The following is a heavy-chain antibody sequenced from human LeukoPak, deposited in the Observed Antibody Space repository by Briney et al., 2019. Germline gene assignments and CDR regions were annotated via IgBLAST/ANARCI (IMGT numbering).Heavy chain of an antibody. CDR3: AKIASGSYYGSLDY. D-gene: IGHD1-26*01. Sequence: PGGSLRLSCAASVFTFSSYAMSWVRQAPGKGLEWVSSISGSGGSTYYADSVKGRFTISRDNSKNTLYLQMNSLRAEDTAVYYCAKIASGSYYGSLDYWGQGTLVTVSS. J-gene: IGHJ4*02. CDR1: VFTFSSYA. CDR2: ISGSGGST. V-gene: IGHV3-23*01.